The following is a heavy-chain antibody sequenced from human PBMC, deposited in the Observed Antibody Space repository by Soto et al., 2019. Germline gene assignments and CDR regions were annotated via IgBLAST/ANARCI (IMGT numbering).Heavy chain of an antibody. CDR2: IDPSDSYT. J-gene: IGHJ6*02. CDR1: GYSFTSYW. Sequence: PGESLKISCKGSGYSFTSYWISWVRQMPGKGLEWMGRIDPSDSYTNYSPSFQGHVTISADKSISTAYLQWSSLKASDTAMYYCARSMSPDPYYYYGMDVWGQGNTVTVSS. V-gene: IGHV5-10-1*01. CDR3: ARSMSPDPYYYYGMDV.